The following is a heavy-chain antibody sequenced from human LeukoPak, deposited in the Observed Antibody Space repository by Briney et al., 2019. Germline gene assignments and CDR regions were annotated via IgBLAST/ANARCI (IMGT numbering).Heavy chain of an antibody. CDR1: GYTFTDYY. V-gene: IGHV1-2*02. J-gene: IGHJ5*02. Sequence: ASVKVSCKVSGYTFTDYYMHWVRQAPGQGLEWMGWINPNSGGTNYAQKFQGRVTMTRDTSISTAYMELSRLRSDDTAVYYCARAQSILSSNWFDPWGQGTLATVSS. D-gene: IGHD2-15*01. CDR3: ARAQSILSSNWFDP. CDR2: INPNSGGT.